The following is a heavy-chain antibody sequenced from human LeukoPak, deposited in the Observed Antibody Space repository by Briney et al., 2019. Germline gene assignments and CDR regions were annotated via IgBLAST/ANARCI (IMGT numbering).Heavy chain of an antibody. CDR1: GFTFSSYW. D-gene: IGHD5-12*01. J-gene: IGHJ4*02. CDR2: IKQDGSEK. Sequence: GGSLRLSCAASGFTFSSYWMSWVRQAPGKGLEWVANIKQDGSEKYYVDSVKGRFTISRDNAKNSLYLQMNSLRAEDTAVYYCARDGYSGYDFFDYWGQGTLVTVSS. V-gene: IGHV3-7*01. CDR3: ARDGYSGYDFFDY.